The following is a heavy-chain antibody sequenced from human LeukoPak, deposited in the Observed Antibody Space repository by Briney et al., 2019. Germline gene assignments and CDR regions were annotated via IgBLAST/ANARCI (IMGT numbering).Heavy chain of an antibody. D-gene: IGHD2-2*01. V-gene: IGHV3-53*01. CDR3: AKANKYASLALGYFYTGLDV. J-gene: IGHJ6*02. Sequence: GGSLRLSCAASGFTVSSNYMSWVRQAPGKGLEWVSVIYSGGSTYYADSVKGRFTISRDTSKNTLYMQMNSLRADDTALYYRAKANKYASLALGYFYTGLDVWGQGTTVTVSS. CDR2: IYSGGST. CDR1: GFTVSSNY.